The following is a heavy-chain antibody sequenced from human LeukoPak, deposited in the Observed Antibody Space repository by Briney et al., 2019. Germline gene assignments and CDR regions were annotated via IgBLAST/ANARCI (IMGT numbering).Heavy chain of an antibody. J-gene: IGHJ4*02. V-gene: IGHV3-53*01. CDR1: GLTVNSNY. Sequence: GGSLRLSCAASGLTVNSNYMSWVRQAPGKGLEWVSVIYGGGNTYYADSVKGRFTISRDNSKNTLFLQMNSLRVEDTAMYYCARLYGDYALDYWGQGTLVTVSS. D-gene: IGHD4-17*01. CDR3: ARLYGDYALDY. CDR2: IYGGGNT.